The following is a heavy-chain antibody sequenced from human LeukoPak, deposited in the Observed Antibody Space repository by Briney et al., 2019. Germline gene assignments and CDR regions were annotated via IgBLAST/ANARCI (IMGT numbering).Heavy chain of an antibody. Sequence: SETLSLTCAVYGGSFSGYYWSWIRQPPGKGLEWMGEINHSGSTNYNPSLKSRVTISVDTSKNQFSLKLSSVTAADTAVYYCARGGKRGDLLLLWFGEPTSFNWFDPWGQGTLVTVSS. D-gene: IGHD3-10*01. CDR1: GGSFSGYY. CDR2: INHSGST. V-gene: IGHV4-34*01. CDR3: ARGGKRGDLLLLWFGEPTSFNWFDP. J-gene: IGHJ5*02.